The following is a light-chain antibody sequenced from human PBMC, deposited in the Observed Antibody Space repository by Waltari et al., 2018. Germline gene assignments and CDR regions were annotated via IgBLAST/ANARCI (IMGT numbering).Light chain of an antibody. J-gene: IGKJ1*01. CDR3: QHYVRLPAT. CDR1: QSVGGT. CDR2: GTS. Sequence: EIVLTQSPGTLSSSPGERATFPCRASQSVGGTLAWYQQKPGQAPRLLMYGTSIRAPGTPDRFSGTGSGTDFSLTISRLEPEDFAVYYCQHYVRLPATFGQGTKVEIK. V-gene: IGKV3-20*01.